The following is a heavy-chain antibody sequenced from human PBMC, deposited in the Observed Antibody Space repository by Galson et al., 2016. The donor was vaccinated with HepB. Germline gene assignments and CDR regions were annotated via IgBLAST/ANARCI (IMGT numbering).Heavy chain of an antibody. CDR2: IRRLGDTP. CDR1: GFSLSSYA. J-gene: IGHJ4*02. Sequence: SLRLSCAASGFSLSSYAMHWVRQAPGKGLEYVSGIRRLGDTPRYAESVKDRFTISRDNSKNTLYLDMRSLRVEDTAVYFCVKDEEFESRGPRDVFDYWGQGSLVTVAS. CDR3: VKDEEFESRGPRDVFDY. D-gene: IGHD3-10*01. V-gene: IGHV3-64D*06.